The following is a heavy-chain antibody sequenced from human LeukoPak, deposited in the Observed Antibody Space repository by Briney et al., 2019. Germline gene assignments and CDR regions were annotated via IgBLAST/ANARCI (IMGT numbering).Heavy chain of an antibody. D-gene: IGHD2-2*01. CDR2: IYYSGST. J-gene: IGHJ5*02. V-gene: IGHV4-59*01. Sequence: KPSETLSLTCTVSGGSISSYYWSWIRQPPGKGLEWIGYIYYSGSTNYNPSLKSRVTISVDTSKNQFSLKLSSVTAADTAVYYCARGFRGYCSSTSCPNWFDPWGQGTLVTVSS. CDR3: ARGFRGYCSSTSCPNWFDP. CDR1: GGSISSYY.